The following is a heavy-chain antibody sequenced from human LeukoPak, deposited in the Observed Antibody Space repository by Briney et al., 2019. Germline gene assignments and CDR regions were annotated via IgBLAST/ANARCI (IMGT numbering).Heavy chain of an antibody. J-gene: IGHJ4*02. D-gene: IGHD3-9*01. V-gene: IGHV5-51*01. Sequence: GESLKISCKGSGYRFTSYWIGWVRQMPGKGLEWMGIIYPGDSDIRYSPSFEGQVTISADKSISTAYLQWSSLKASDTAMYYCARQNSLTGYRRTPTTYFDYWGQGTLVTVSS. CDR2: IYPGDSDI. CDR1: GYRFTSYW. CDR3: ARQNSLTGYRRTPTTYFDY.